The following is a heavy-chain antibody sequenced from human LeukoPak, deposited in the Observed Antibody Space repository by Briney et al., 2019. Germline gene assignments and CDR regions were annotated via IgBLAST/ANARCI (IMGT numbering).Heavy chain of an antibody. CDR1: GLTFSSYW. CDR2: INQDGSEK. Sequence: GGSLRLSCAASGLTFSSYWMSWVRQAPGKGLEGVANINQDGSEKYYVDSVKGRFTISRDNAKNSLFLQMNSLRAEDSAVYYCARLGRVIHLWSTRKQYYYYMDVWGKGTTVTVSS. D-gene: IGHD5-18*01. J-gene: IGHJ6*03. V-gene: IGHV3-7*01. CDR3: ARLGRVIHLWSTRKQYYYYMDV.